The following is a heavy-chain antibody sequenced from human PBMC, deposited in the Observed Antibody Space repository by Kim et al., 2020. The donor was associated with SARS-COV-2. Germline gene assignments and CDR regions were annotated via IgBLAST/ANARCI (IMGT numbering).Heavy chain of an antibody. V-gene: IGHV1-8*01. J-gene: IGHJ6*02. CDR2: MNVDSGNT. CDR3: ARVMGSGSYYGYNYAMDV. D-gene: IGHD3-10*01. CDR1: GFSFNSYD. Sequence: ASVKVSCKASGFSFNSYDIYWVRQATGQGLEWMGWMNVDSGNTGYVERFRGRVMMTRDTSKSTAYMELGSLRSDDTAVYYCARVMGSGSYYGYNYAMDVWGQGTTVTVSS.